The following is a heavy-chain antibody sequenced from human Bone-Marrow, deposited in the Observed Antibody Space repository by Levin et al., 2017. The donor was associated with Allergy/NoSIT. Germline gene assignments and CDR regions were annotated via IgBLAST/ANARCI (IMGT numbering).Heavy chain of an antibody. CDR2: INPNSGGT. CDR1: GYTFTGYY. J-gene: IGHJ4*02. CDR3: ARIGGRGEAGTFSFDY. V-gene: IGHV1-2*02. Sequence: GESLKISCKASGYTFTGYYMHWVRQAPGQGLEWMGWINPNSGGTNYAQKFQGRVTMTRDTSISTAYMELSRLRSDDTAVYYCARIGGRGEAGTFSFDYWGQGTLVTVSS. D-gene: IGHD6-19*01.